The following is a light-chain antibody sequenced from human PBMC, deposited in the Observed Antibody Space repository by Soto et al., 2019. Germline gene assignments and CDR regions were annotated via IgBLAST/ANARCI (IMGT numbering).Light chain of an antibody. J-gene: IGKJ2*01. Sequence: DTVMTQSPASLSVSPGDRVTLSCRANQSVISHLAWYQQKPGQAPRLLIYGASTRATGIPARFSGSGSGTEFTLTISSVQSEDFVLCSCQQYNNWPYSFGQMTKLGIK. V-gene: IGKV3-15*01. CDR1: QSVISH. CDR3: QQYNNWPYS. CDR2: GAS.